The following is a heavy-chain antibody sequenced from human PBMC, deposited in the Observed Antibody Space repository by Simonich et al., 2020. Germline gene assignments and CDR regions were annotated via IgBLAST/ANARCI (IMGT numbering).Heavy chain of an antibody. J-gene: IGHJ4*02. V-gene: IGHV3-23*01. CDR3: AKRSGVSITGTFDY. CDR2: ISGRGGST. Sequence: EVQLLESGGGLVQPGGSLRLSCAASGFTFSSYAMSWVRQAPGEGLEWDSAISGRGGSTYYADSVKGRFTISRDNSKNTLYLQMNSLRAEDTAVYYCAKRSGVSITGTFDYWGQGTLVTVSS. CDR1: GFTFSSYA. D-gene: IGHD1-7*01.